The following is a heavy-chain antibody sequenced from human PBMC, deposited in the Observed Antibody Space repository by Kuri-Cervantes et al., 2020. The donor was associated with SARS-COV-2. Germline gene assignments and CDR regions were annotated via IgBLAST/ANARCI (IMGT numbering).Heavy chain of an antibody. Sequence: GESLKISCVATGFTFSGYTMNWVRQAPGKALQWVSSISSRSNYIYYADSVKGRFTISRDNAKNSLYLQMSSLRAEDTAVYYCARDLRLGKSLDCWGQGTLVTVSS. J-gene: IGHJ4*02. V-gene: IGHV3-21*01. CDR1: GFTFSGYT. CDR2: ISSRSNYI. CDR3: ARDLRLGKSLDC. D-gene: IGHD7-27*01.